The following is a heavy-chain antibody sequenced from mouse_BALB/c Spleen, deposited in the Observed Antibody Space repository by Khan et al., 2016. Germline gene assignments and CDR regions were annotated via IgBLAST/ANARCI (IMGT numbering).Heavy chain of an antibody. CDR2: IHFSGCT. CDR1: GYSITGGSS. CDR3: ERREIYY. V-gene: IGHV3-1*02. Sequence: EVQLQESGPDLVKPSQSLSLTCTVTGYSITGGSSWHWIRQFPGNKLEWMAFIHFSGCTNYNPSLKSRISITRDTSQNQFFLLLNSVTTEDTATYYFERREIYYWGQGTTLTVSS. J-gene: IGHJ2*01.